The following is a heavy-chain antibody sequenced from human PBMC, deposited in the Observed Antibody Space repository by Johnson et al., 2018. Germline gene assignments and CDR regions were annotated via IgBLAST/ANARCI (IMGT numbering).Heavy chain of an antibody. D-gene: IGHD3-3*01. CDR3: AKNETRPSELSTYYDLWSGYLNYYYYYGMDV. CDR1: GFTFSSYA. Sequence: VQLVESGGGLVQXGGSLRLSCAASGFTFSSYAMSWVRQAPGKGLEWVSAISGSGGSTYYADSVKGLFTISRDNSKNTRYRPMNSRRAEGTAVYYCAKNETRPSELSTYYDLWSGYLNYYYYYGMDVWGQGTTVTVSS. CDR2: ISGSGGST. V-gene: IGHV3-23*04. J-gene: IGHJ6*02.